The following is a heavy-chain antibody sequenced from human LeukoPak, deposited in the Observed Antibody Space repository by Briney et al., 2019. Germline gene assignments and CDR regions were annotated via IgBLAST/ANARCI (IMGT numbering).Heavy chain of an antibody. J-gene: IGHJ4*02. CDR1: GFTFCRYW. Sequence: GGPLRLSCAASGFTFCRYWMRGVRQAPGKGREGGANIKNDGSEEYYVDSVKGRFTISRDNARNSLFLQMNSLTVEDTAVYYCARAIRGSAVDTGDRWGQGTLVTVSS. CDR3: ARAIRGSAVDTGDR. D-gene: IGHD3-10*01. CDR2: IKNDGSEE. V-gene: IGHV3-7*01.